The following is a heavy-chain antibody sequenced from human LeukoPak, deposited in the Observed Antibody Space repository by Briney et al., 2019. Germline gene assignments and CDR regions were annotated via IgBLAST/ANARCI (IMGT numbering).Heavy chain of an antibody. Sequence: SETLSLTCGVSGGTFSNFFWTWIRQTPGKGLEWIGQIDHSGSTGYNSSLKSRVTISVDTSKTHFSPNLTSVTAADTAVYYCARGGAVNGFDIWGQGTRVTVSS. V-gene: IGHV4-34*01. CDR1: GGTFSNFF. CDR3: ARGGAVNGFDI. J-gene: IGHJ3*02. CDR2: IDHSGST. D-gene: IGHD6-19*01.